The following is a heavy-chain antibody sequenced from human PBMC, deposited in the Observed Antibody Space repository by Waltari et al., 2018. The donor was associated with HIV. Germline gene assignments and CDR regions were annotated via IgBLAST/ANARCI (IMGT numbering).Heavy chain of an antibody. J-gene: IGHJ5*02. V-gene: IGHV1-46*01. CDR1: GYAFTTFY. CDR3: ARGGPLSGPATPFDR. Sequence: QVQLVQSGAEVKNPGASVRLSCKASGYAFTTFYIHWLRQAPGQSPEWMGIFNPTSGTTSYTQRFQGRVTMARDTSTSTAYMELTGLKSEDTAFYYCARGGPLSGPATPFDRWGQGTLITVSS. CDR2: FNPTSGTT.